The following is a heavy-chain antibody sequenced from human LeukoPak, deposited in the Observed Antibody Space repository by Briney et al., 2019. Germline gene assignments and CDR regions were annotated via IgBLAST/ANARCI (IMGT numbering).Heavy chain of an antibody. CDR2: INPNSGGT. Sequence: ASVKVSCKASGYTLTGYYIHWVRQAPGQGLEWMGWINPNSGGTNYIQKFQGRVTMTRDTSISTAYMELSRLTSDDTAVYYCARGRRFDPWGQGTLVTVSS. J-gene: IGHJ5*02. CDR3: ARGRRFDP. V-gene: IGHV1-2*02. CDR1: GYTLTGYY.